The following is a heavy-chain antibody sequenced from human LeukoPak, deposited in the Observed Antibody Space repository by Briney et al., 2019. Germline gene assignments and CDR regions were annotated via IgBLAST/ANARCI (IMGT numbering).Heavy chain of an antibody. Sequence: KTGGSLRLSCAASGFTFSSYSMNWVRQAPGKGLEWVSSISSSSSYIYYADSVKGRFTISRDNAENSLYLQMNSLRAEDTAVYYCARDPGYCSSTSCYEVAFDIWGQGTMVTVSS. CDR3: ARDPGYCSSTSCYEVAFDI. V-gene: IGHV3-21*01. CDR2: ISSSSSYI. D-gene: IGHD2-2*01. J-gene: IGHJ3*02. CDR1: GFTFSSYS.